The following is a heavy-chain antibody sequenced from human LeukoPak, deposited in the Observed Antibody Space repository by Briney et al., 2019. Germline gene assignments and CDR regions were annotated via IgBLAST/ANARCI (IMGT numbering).Heavy chain of an antibody. CDR1: GGSINSGGYY. J-gene: IGHJ6*03. V-gene: IGHV4-31*03. CDR2: IYYSGTT. CDR3: ARSTQLLFGDYHYHMDV. Sequence: PSETLSLTCSVFGGSINSGGYYWIWIRQHPVKGLEWIGNIYYSGTTNYNPSLQSRVSISLDTSNNQFSLRLRSVTAADTAVYYCARSTQLLFGDYHYHMDVWGKGTTVTVSS. D-gene: IGHD2-2*01.